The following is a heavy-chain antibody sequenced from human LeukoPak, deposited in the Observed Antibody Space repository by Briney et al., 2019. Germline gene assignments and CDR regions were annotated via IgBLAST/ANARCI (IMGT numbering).Heavy chain of an antibody. J-gene: IGHJ3*02. Sequence: PSETLSLTCTVSGGSISSYYWGWIRQPPGKGLEWIGSIYYSGSTYYNPSLKSRVTISVDTSKNQFSLKLSSVTAADTAVYYCARGVGYCSSTSCYWYAFDIWGQGTMVTVSS. D-gene: IGHD2-2*01. CDR1: GGSISSYY. CDR2: IYYSGST. V-gene: IGHV4-39*07. CDR3: ARGVGYCSSTSCYWYAFDI.